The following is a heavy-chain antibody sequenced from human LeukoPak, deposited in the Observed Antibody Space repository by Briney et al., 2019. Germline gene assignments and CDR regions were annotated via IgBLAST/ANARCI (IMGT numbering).Heavy chain of an antibody. Sequence: ASVKVSCKASGGTFSSYAISWVRQAPGQGLEWMGRIIPIFGTANYAQKFQGRVTITTDESTSTAYMELSSLRSEDTAVCYCGSGSYYNWFDPWGQGTLVTVSS. CDR2: IIPIFGTA. CDR3: GSGSYYNWFDP. J-gene: IGHJ5*02. V-gene: IGHV1-69*05. D-gene: IGHD3-10*01. CDR1: GGTFSSYA.